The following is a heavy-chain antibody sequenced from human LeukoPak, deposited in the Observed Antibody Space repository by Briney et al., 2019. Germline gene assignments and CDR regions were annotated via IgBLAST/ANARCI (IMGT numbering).Heavy chain of an antibody. Sequence: PGGALRDSCAGSGCTYSDYFMTGVRQAAGKGRFWVSGIRAGGGSTYYAGSVKGRFTISIDNSRSTLYVQMNSLRGEERAVYHCSKDAAGPEYWGQGNLVTVST. CDR2: IRAGGGST. D-gene: IGHD6-13*01. CDR3: SKDAAGPEY. V-gene: IGHV3-23*01. J-gene: IGHJ4*02. CDR1: GCTYSDYF.